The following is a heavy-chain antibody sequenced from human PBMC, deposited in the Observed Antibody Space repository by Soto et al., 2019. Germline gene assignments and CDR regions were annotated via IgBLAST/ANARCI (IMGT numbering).Heavy chain of an antibody. CDR2: IGSSGTDT. J-gene: IGHJ4*02. D-gene: IGHD6-6*01. Sequence: GGSLRLSCAASGFTFSSYAMSWVRLAPGKGLEWVSAIGSSGTDTYYADSVKGRFTISRDNSKNTLYLQMNSLRAEDTALYYCAKDVGYGGGSSARCFDYWGQGTLVTVSS. V-gene: IGHV3-23*01. CDR3: AKDVGYGGGSSARCFDY. CDR1: GFTFSSYA.